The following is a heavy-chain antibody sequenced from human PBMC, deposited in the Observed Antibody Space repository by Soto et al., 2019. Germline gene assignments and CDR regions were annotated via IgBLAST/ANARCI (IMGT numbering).Heavy chain of an antibody. Sequence: SQTLSLTCAISGDSVSSNSAAWNWIRQSPSRGLGWLGRTYYRSKWYNDYAVSVKSRITINPDTSKNQFSLQLNSVTPEDTAVYYCARDYCSGGSCFSAWFDPWGQGTLVTVSA. CDR2: TYYRSKWYN. CDR3: ARDYCSGGSCFSAWFDP. V-gene: IGHV6-1*01. D-gene: IGHD2-15*01. CDR1: GDSVSSNSAA. J-gene: IGHJ5*02.